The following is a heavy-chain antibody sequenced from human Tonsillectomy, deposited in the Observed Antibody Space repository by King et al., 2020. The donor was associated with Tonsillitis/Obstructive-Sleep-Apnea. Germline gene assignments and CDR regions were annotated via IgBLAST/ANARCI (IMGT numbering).Heavy chain of an antibody. V-gene: IGHV4-59*08. Sequence: QVQLQESGPGLVKPSETLSLTCTVSGGSISSYYWSWIRQPPGKGLEWIGYIYYSGSTNYNPSLKSRVTISVDTSKNQFSLKLSSVTAADTAVYYCARHGPYYYDSSGYYDPWGQGTPVTVSS. CDR1: GGSISSYY. D-gene: IGHD3-22*01. CDR3: ARHGPYYYDSSGYYDP. CDR2: IYYSGST. J-gene: IGHJ5*02.